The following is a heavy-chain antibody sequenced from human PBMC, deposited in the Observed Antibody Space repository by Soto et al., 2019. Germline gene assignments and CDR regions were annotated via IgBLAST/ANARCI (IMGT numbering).Heavy chain of an antibody. CDR2: MRSKTNNYAT. V-gene: IGHV3-73*01. CDR1: GFTFSASA. Sequence: GGSLRLSCAVSGFTFSASALHWVRQASGKGLEWVGRMRSKTNNYATAYAASVTGRFTISRDDSKNMAFLQMNRLKTDDTAVYYCTRQMHCYESGGRTTLDYWGPGTLVTVSS. CDR3: TRQMHCYESGGRTTLDY. J-gene: IGHJ4*02. D-gene: IGHD3-22*01.